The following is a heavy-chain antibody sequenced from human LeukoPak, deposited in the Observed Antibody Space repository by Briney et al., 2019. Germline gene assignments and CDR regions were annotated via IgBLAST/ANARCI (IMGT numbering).Heavy chain of an antibody. J-gene: IGHJ4*02. CDR2: ISSSSSYI. CDR1: GFTFSSYS. Sequence: GGSLRLSCAASGFTFSSYSMNWVRQAPGKGLEWVSSISSSSSYIYYADSVKGRFTISRDNAKNSLYLQMNSLRAEDTAVYYCAGDPQYCTNGVCYSSGFDYWGQGTLVTVSS. D-gene: IGHD2-8*01. V-gene: IGHV3-21*01. CDR3: AGDPQYCTNGVCYSSGFDY.